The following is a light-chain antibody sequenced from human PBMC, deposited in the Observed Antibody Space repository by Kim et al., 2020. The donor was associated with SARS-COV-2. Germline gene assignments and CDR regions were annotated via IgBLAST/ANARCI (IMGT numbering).Light chain of an antibody. V-gene: IGKV3-20*01. J-gene: IGKJ2*01. CDR2: GAS. CDR3: QQYGSSPYT. Sequence: SPGERATLSCRASQSVSSSYLAWYQQKPGQAPRLLIYGASSRAAGIPDRFSGSGSGTDFTITISRLEPEDFAVYYWQQYGSSPYTFGQGTKLEI. CDR1: QSVSSSY.